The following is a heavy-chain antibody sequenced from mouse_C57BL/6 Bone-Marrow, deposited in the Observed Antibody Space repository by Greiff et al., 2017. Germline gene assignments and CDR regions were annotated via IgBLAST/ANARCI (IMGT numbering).Heavy chain of an antibody. D-gene: IGHD2-1*01. CDR3: ARGDYGTPFAY. CDR2: SRNKANDYTT. Sequence: EVKLVESRGGLVQSGRSLRLSCATSGFTFSDFYMEWVRQAPGKGLEWIAASRNKANDYTTEYSASVKGRFIVSRDTSQSILYLQMNALRAEDTAIYYCARGDYGTPFAYWGQGTLVTVSA. J-gene: IGHJ3*01. CDR1: GFTFSDFY. V-gene: IGHV7-1*01.